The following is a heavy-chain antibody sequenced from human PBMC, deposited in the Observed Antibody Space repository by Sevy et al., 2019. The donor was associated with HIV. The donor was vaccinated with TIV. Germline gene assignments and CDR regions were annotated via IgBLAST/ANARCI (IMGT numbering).Heavy chain of an antibody. CDR1: GFTFSSYA. CDR2: ISYDGSNK. D-gene: IGHD2-2*01. CDR3: ARDRGQVVPAAIDY. Sequence: GGSLRLSCAASGFTFSSYAMHWVRQAPGKGLEWVAVISYDGSNKYYADSVKGRLTISRDNSKNTLYLQMNSLRAEDTAVYYCARDRGQVVPAAIDYWGQGTLVTVSS. J-gene: IGHJ4*02. V-gene: IGHV3-30*04.